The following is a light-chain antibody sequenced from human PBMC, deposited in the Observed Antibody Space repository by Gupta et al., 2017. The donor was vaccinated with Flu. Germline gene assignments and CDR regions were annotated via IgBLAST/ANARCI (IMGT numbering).Light chain of an antibody. V-gene: IGLV1-44*01. Sequence: QSVLTQPPSASGTPGQRVTISCSGSSSNIGSNSVNWYQQLPRTAPRLLIYSGNRRPSGVPDRFSGSKSGTSASLAISGLQPEDEADYYCAALDDSLNGPVFGGGTKVTVL. CDR2: SGN. J-gene: IGLJ3*02. CDR1: SSNIGSNS. CDR3: AALDDSLNGPV.